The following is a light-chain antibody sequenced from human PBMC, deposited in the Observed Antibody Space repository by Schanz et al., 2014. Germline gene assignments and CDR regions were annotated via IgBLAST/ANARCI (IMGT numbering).Light chain of an antibody. Sequence: QTVVTQEPSFSVSPGGTVTLTCGLSSGSVSTNYYPSWYQQTPGQTPRTLIYSTNNRSSGVSDRFSGSMSGNTAALTITGLQPDDESDYYCVLYTRSSTWVFGGGTKLTVL. J-gene: IGLJ3*02. CDR3: VLYTRSSTWV. CDR2: STN. CDR1: SGSVSTNYY. V-gene: IGLV8-61*01.